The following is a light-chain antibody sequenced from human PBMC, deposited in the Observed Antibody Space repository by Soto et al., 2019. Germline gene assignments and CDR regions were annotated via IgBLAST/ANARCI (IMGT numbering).Light chain of an antibody. CDR3: QQYGSSHLT. Sequence: EIVLTQSPGTLSLSPGERATLSCRASQSVSSSYLAWYQQKPGQAPRLLIYGASSRANGIPDRFSGSGSGTDFTLTISRLEPEDFAVYYCQQYGSSHLTFGGGTKVEIK. J-gene: IGKJ4*01. V-gene: IGKV3-20*01. CDR2: GAS. CDR1: QSVSSSY.